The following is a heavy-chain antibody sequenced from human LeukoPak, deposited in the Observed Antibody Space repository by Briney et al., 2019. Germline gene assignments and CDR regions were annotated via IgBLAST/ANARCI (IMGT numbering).Heavy chain of an antibody. D-gene: IGHD3-10*01. CDR1: GGSISNNNFF. J-gene: IGHJ4*02. CDR2: MFYTGNS. CDR3: VRDRELTY. Sequence: SETLSLTCTVSGGSISNNNFFWGWIRQPPGKGLEWIGSMFYTGNSYYSPSLKSRVTISVDTSKNQFSLRLSSVTAADTAVYFCVRDRELTYWGQGTLVTVSS. V-gene: IGHV4-39*07.